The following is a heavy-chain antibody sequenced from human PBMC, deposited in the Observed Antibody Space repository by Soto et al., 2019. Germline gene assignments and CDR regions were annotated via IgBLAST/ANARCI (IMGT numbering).Heavy chain of an antibody. Sequence: ASVKVSCKASGYTFTSYYMHGVRQAPGQGLEWMGIINPSGGSTSYAQKFQGRVTMTRDTSTSTVYMELSSLRSEDTAVYYCARDTKAIAAAPPGYGMDVWGQGTTVTVSS. D-gene: IGHD6-13*01. J-gene: IGHJ6*02. CDR2: INPSGGST. CDR3: ARDTKAIAAAPPGYGMDV. CDR1: GYTFTSYY. V-gene: IGHV1-46*01.